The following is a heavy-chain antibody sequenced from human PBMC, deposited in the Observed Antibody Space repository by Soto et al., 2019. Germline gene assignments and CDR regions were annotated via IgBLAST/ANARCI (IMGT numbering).Heavy chain of an antibody. Sequence: WTWLRQHPGKGLEWIGYIYYSGCTYYNPSLKSRVTISVDTSKNQFSLKLRSVTAADTAVYYCARDGRLVNYYYYGMDVWGQGTTVTVSS. D-gene: IGHD6-13*01. V-gene: IGHV4-31*02. CDR3: ARDGRLVNYYYYGMDV. CDR2: IYYSGCT. J-gene: IGHJ6*02.